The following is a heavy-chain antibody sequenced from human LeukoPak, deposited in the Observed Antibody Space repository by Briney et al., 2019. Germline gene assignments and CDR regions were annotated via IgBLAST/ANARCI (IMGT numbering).Heavy chain of an antibody. CDR3: SRENGAFSPFGY. D-gene: IGHD2-8*01. V-gene: IGHV4-4*02. CDR1: GGSITSTNW. CDR2: ISLSGLT. Sequence: SETLSLTCGVSGGSITSTNWWSWVRQPPGQGLEWIGEISLSGLTNYNPSLKSRVTMALDKSKNHLSLNLTPVTAADTAVYYCSRENGAFSPFGYWGQGTLVTVPS. J-gene: IGHJ4*02.